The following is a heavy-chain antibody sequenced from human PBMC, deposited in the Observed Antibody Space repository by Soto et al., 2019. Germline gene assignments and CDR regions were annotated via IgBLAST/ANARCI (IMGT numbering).Heavy chain of an antibody. CDR2: ISAYNGNT. V-gene: IGHV1-18*01. CDR1: GYTFTSYG. CDR3: ASKLNVGYGIKEQTY. Sequence: SVKVSCKASGYTFTSYGISWVRQAPGQGLEWMGWISAYNGNTNYAQKLQGRVTMTTDTSTSTAYMELRSLRSDDTAVYYCASKLNVGYGIKEQTYWGQGTLVTVSS. J-gene: IGHJ4*02. D-gene: IGHD3-10*01.